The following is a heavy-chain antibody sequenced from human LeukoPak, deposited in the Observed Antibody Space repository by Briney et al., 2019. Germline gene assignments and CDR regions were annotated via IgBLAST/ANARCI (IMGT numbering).Heavy chain of an antibody. CDR3: ARDLSPVVRASPMGY. CDR2: ITSSGSSI. Sequence: GGSLRLSCAASGFTFSSYEMNWVRQAPGKGLEWVSYITSSGSSIYYADSVKGRFTISRDNAKNSLYLQMNSLRAEDTAVYYCARDLSPVVRASPMGYWGQGTLVTVSS. CDR1: GFTFSSYE. D-gene: IGHD3-10*01. J-gene: IGHJ4*02. V-gene: IGHV3-48*03.